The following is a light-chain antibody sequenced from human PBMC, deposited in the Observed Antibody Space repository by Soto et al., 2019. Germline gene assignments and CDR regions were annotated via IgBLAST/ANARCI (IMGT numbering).Light chain of an antibody. CDR1: QGVNSN. CDR3: QQYNKWPLT. Sequence: EIVLTQSPATLSASPGERVTISCRASQGVNSNLAWYQQKPGQAPRLLIYDASTRATGIPARFSGSGSGTEFTLTISSLQSEDFAVYYCQQYNKWPLTFGGGTKVEIK. J-gene: IGKJ4*01. CDR2: DAS. V-gene: IGKV3-15*01.